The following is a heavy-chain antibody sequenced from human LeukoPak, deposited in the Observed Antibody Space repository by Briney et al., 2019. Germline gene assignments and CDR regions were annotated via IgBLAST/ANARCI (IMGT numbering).Heavy chain of an antibody. D-gene: IGHD2-15*01. Sequence: ASVKVSCKASGYTFTTYGITWVRQAPGQGLEWVGWIGPYNGATSYTRHLQGRVTLTADTSTSTAYMDLTSLESEDTAVYYCARKNFFRGDVSGGVGGPSGGAYGMDVGGQGTTVPVPS. V-gene: IGHV1-18*01. J-gene: IGHJ6*02. CDR1: GYTFTTYG. CDR3: ARKNFFRGDVSGGVGGPSGGAYGMDV. CDR2: IGPYNGAT.